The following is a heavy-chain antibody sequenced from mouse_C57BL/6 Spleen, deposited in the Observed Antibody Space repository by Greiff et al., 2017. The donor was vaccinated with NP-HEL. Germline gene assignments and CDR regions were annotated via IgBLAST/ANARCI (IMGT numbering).Heavy chain of an antibody. Sequence: QVQLQQSDAELVKPGASVKISCQVSGSPFTDHPIHWMKQRPEQGLEWIGYIYPSDGSPTYNEQFKGKATLTAAKSSSTAYMQLNSLTSEDSAVYFCSRRVWTPLYYAMDYWGQGTSVTVSS. CDR2: IYPSDGSP. CDR1: GSPFTDHP. V-gene: IGHV1-78*01. J-gene: IGHJ4*01. D-gene: IGHD2-10*02. CDR3: SRRVWTPLYYAMDY.